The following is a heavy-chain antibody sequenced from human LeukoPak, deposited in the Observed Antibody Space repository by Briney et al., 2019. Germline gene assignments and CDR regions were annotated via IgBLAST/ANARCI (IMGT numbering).Heavy chain of an antibody. CDR3: ARGEGYCSGGSCYSGY. CDR2: INPNSGNT. J-gene: IGHJ4*02. Sequence: ASVKVSCKASGYTFTSYDINWVRQATGQGLEWMGWINPNSGNTGYAQKLQGRVTMTRNTSISTAYMELSSLRSEDTAVYYCARGEGYCSGGSCYSGYWGQGTLVTVSS. V-gene: IGHV1-8*01. D-gene: IGHD2-15*01. CDR1: GYTFTSYD.